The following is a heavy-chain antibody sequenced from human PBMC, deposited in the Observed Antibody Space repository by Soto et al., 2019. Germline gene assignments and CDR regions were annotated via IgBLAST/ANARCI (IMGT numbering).Heavy chain of an antibody. CDR3: ARGGSIRGMDV. D-gene: IGHD3-16*01. Sequence: SETLSLTCTFSVGSIISGDYYWSWIRQPPGKGLEWIGYIYYSGSTYYNPSLKSRVTISVDTSKNQFSLKLSSVTAADTAVYYCARGGSIRGMDVWGQGTTVTVSS. J-gene: IGHJ6*02. CDR2: IYYSGST. V-gene: IGHV4-30-4*01. CDR1: VGSIISGDYY.